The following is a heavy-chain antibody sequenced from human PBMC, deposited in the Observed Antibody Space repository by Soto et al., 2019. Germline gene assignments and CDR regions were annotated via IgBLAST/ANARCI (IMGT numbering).Heavy chain of an antibody. J-gene: IGHJ4*02. CDR1: GFTFTNAW. V-gene: IGHV3-15*07. CDR2: IRSKTDGGTP. CDR3: TTEKGY. Sequence: EVQLVESGGGLVKPGEALRHSCAAAGFTFTNAWMNWVRQAPGKGLEWVGRIRSKTDGGTPDYAAPVKGRFTISRDDSKNTLYVQMNSLKTEDTAIYYCTTEKGYWGQGTLVTVSS.